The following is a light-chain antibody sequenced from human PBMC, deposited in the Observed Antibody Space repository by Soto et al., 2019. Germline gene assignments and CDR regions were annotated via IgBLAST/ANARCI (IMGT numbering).Light chain of an antibody. J-gene: IGLJ2*01. CDR1: SGHSSYA. Sequence: QSVLTQSPSASASLGASVKRTCTLSSGHSSYAIAWHQQQPEKGPRYLMNLNSDGSHSKGDGIPDRFSGSSSGAERYLTISSLQSEDEADYYCLTWGTGIQVFGGGTKLTVL. V-gene: IGLV4-69*01. CDR3: LTWGTGIQV. CDR2: LNSDGSH.